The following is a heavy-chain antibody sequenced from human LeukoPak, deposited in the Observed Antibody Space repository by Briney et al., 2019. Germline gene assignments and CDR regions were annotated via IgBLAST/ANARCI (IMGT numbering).Heavy chain of an antibody. D-gene: IGHD6-19*01. CDR2: IYYSGST. CDR3: ARDSVVSSGWYPFDY. V-gene: IGHV4-59*01. CDR1: GGSISSYY. J-gene: IGHJ4*02. Sequence: PAETLSLTCTVSGGSISSYYWSWVRQPPGKGREGGGYIYYSGSTKYNPSLKSRVTISLDTSNNQFSLKLSSVTAADTPVYYCARDSVVSSGWYPFDYWGQGTLVTVSS.